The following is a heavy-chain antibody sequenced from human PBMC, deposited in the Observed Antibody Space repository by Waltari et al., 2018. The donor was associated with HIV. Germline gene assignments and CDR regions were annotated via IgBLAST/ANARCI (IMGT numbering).Heavy chain of an antibody. CDR3: ARPRGYYDSSQDDAFDI. Sequence: QVQLQQWGAGLLKPSETLSLTCAVYGGSFSGYYWSWIRQPPGKGLEWIGEINHSGSTNYNPSLKSRVTISVDTSKNQFSLKLSSVTAADTAVYYCARPRGYYDSSQDDAFDIWGQGTMVTVSS. J-gene: IGHJ3*02. CDR2: INHSGST. CDR1: GGSFSGYY. V-gene: IGHV4-34*01. D-gene: IGHD3-22*01.